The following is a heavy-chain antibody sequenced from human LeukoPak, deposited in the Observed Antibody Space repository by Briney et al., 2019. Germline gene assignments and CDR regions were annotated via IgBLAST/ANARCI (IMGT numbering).Heavy chain of an antibody. CDR2: MNPNSGNT. Sequence: ASVKVSCKASGYTFTSYYMHWVRQATGQGLEWMGWMNPNSGNTGYAQKFQGRVTMTRDTSITTVYMELSSLTSEDTAVYYCARDAREAAAADDAFDIWGQGTMVTVSS. CDR1: GYTFTSYY. D-gene: IGHD6-13*01. J-gene: IGHJ3*02. CDR3: ARDAREAAAADDAFDI. V-gene: IGHV1-8*02.